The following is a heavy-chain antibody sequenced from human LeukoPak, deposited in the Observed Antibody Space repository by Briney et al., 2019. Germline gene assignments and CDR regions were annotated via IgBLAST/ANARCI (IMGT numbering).Heavy chain of an antibody. D-gene: IGHD3-10*01. CDR3: ARSIRYYGSGSWWPWFDP. CDR1: GYTFTSYY. J-gene: IGHJ5*02. V-gene: IGHV1-46*01. CDR2: INPSGGST. Sequence: GASVKVSCKASGYTFTSYYMHWVRQAPGQGLEWMGIINPSGGSTSYAQKFQGRVTTTRDMSISTAYMELSSLRSEDTAVYYCARSIRYYGSGSWWPWFDPWGQGTLVTVSS.